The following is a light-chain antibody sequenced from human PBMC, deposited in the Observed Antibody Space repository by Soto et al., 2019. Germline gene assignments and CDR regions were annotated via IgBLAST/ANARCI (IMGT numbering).Light chain of an antibody. CDR3: GSYRSSSTRYV. CDR2: DVS. Sequence: QSALTQPASVSGSPGQSITISCTGTSSDVGGYDYVSWYQQHPGKAPKLLICDVSNRPSGVSNRFSGSKSGNTASLTIAGLQAEDEADYCCGSYRSSSTRYVFGTGTKLTVL. CDR1: SSDVGGYDY. J-gene: IGLJ1*01. V-gene: IGLV2-14*01.